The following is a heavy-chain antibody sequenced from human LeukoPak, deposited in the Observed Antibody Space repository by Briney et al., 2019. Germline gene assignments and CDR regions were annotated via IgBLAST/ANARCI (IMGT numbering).Heavy chain of an antibody. D-gene: IGHD6-19*01. CDR2: IKEDGSEK. Sequence: GGSLRLSCVASGFTFRSYWMNWVRQAPGKGLEWVANIKEDGSEKNYVDSVKGRFSISRDHSKNTLYLQMKSLRAEDTAVHYCARELEIAVAGTLGYWGQGTLVTVSS. J-gene: IGHJ4*02. CDR3: ARELEIAVAGTLGY. CDR1: GFTFRSYW. V-gene: IGHV3-7*01.